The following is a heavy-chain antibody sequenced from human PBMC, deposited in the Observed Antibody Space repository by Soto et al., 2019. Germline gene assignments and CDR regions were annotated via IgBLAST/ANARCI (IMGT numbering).Heavy chain of an antibody. J-gene: IGHJ3*02. D-gene: IGHD4-17*01. CDR1: GGSISSGGYY. Sequence: LSLTCTVSGGSISSGGYYWSWIRQRPGKGLEWIGYIYSSGSTYYNPSLKSRVTISVDTSKNQFSLKLSSVTAADTAVYYCARGEVDYGDYVVGAFDIWGQGTMVTVSS. CDR3: ARGEVDYGDYVVGAFDI. V-gene: IGHV4-31*03. CDR2: IYSSGST.